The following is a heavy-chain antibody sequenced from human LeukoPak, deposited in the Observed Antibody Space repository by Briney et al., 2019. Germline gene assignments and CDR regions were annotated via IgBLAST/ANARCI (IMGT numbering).Heavy chain of an antibody. CDR2: ISYDGSNK. D-gene: IGHD3-10*01. CDR3: ASNSYYYAFDT. V-gene: IGHV3-30*03. Sequence: QSGGSLRLSCAASGFTFSSYGMHWVRQAPGKGLEWVAVISYDGSNKYYADSVKGRFTISRDNSKNTLYLQMNSLRAEDTAVYYCASNSYYYAFDTWGQGTMVTVSS. CDR1: GFTFSSYG. J-gene: IGHJ3*02.